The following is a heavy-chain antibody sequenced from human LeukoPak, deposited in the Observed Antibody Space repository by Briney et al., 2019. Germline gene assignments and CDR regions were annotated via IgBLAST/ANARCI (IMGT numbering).Heavy chain of an antibody. CDR1: GFTFSSYW. V-gene: IGHV3-7*03. CDR3: ARGGQWLRFLSYFDY. J-gene: IGHJ4*02. D-gene: IGHD3-3*01. Sequence: GGSLRLSCAASGFTFSSYWMSWVRQAPGKGLEWVANIKQDGSEIYYVDSVKGRFTISRDNAKNSLYLQMKSLRVEDTAVYYCARGGQWLRFLSYFDYWGQGTLVTVSS. CDR2: IKQDGSEI.